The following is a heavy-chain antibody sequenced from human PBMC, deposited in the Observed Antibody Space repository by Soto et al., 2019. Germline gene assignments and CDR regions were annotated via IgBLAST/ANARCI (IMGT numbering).Heavy chain of an antibody. CDR1: GGSVSSDAYY. CDR2: ILSGGGT. V-gene: IGHV4-61*08. Sequence: QVQLQESGPGLVKPSGTLSLTCSVSGGSVSSDAYYWSWIRQPPGKTLEWIGFILSGGGTSTNPSLRIRISISVDMSRNQFSLRLTSVTASATGVYFCAKGFSSGWYVDSWGRGTLVTVSS. CDR3: AKGFSSGWYVDS. J-gene: IGHJ4*02. D-gene: IGHD6-19*01.